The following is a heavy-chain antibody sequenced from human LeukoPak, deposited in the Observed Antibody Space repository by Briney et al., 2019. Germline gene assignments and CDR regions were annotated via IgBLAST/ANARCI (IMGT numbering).Heavy chain of an antibody. CDR1: GGSISSYY. Sequence: SETLSLTCTVSGGSISSYYWSWIRQPPGKGLEWIGYIYYSGSTNYNPSLKSRVTISVDTSKIQFSLKLSSVTAADTAVYYCARARLGLRYFDWLLYPFEYWGQGTLVTVSS. D-gene: IGHD3-9*01. V-gene: IGHV4-59*01. CDR2: IYYSGST. J-gene: IGHJ4*02. CDR3: ARARLGLRYFDWLLYPFEY.